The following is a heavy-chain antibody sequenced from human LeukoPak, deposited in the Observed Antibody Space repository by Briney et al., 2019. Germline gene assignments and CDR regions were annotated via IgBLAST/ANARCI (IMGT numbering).Heavy chain of an antibody. D-gene: IGHD3-10*01. Sequence: GGSLRLSCAASGFSFSSYEMNWVRQAPGKGLEWVAYISSSGSTIYYADSVKGRFTISRDNAKNSLYLQMHSLRAEDTAVYYCARGPMVRGVIIRRSKSGYFDSWGQGTLVTVSS. V-gene: IGHV3-48*03. CDR3: ARGPMVRGVIIRRSKSGYFDS. CDR1: GFSFSSYE. J-gene: IGHJ4*02. CDR2: ISSSGSTI.